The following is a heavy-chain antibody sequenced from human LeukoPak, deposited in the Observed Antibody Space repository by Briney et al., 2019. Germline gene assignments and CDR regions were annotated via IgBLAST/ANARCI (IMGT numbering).Heavy chain of an antibody. J-gene: IGHJ4*02. CDR1: GYTFTCYY. CDR3: ARGLTEYSSSWYVSRDH. V-gene: IGHV1-2*02. D-gene: IGHD6-13*01. Sequence: GASVKVSCKASGYTFTCYYMHWVRQAPGQGLEWMGWINPNSGGTNYAQKFQGRVTMTRDTSISTAYMELSRLRSDDTAVYYCARGLTEYSSSWYVSRDHWSQGTLVTVSS. CDR2: INPNSGGT.